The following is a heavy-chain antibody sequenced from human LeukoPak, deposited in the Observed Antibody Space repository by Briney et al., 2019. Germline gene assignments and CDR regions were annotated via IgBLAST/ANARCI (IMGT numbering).Heavy chain of an antibody. CDR3: AREAFYYYYGMDV. J-gene: IGHJ6*02. CDR2: ISAYNGNT. CDR1: GYTFTSYG. Sequence: ASVKVSCKASGYTFTSYGISWVRQAPGQGLEWMGWISAYNGNTNYAQKLQGRVTMTTDTSTSTAYMELRSLRSDDTAVYYCAREAFYYYYGMDVWGQGTTVTASS. V-gene: IGHV1-18*01.